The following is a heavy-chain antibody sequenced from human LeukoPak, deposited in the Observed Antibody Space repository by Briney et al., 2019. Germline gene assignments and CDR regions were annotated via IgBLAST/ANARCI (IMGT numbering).Heavy chain of an antibody. V-gene: IGHV3-23*01. J-gene: IGHJ6*03. CDR1: GFTFSSYW. CDR2: ISGSGGST. Sequence: GGSLRLSCAASGFTFSSYWMHWVRQAPGKGLEWVSAISGSGGSTYYADSVKGRFTISRDNSKNTLYLQMNSLRAEDTAVYYCAKGGYYYGSGSYYDYYYYMDVWGKGTTVTVSS. D-gene: IGHD3-10*01. CDR3: AKGGYYYGSGSYYDYYYYMDV.